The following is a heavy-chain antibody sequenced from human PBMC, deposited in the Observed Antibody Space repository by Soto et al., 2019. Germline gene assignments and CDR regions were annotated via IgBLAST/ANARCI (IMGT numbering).Heavy chain of an antibody. Sequence: PGGSLRLSCAASWFVVINNYMSWVRQAPGKGLEWVAVISSGDDTYYADFMKGRFTISRDNSKNEVYLQMDNLRAEDTAVYYCARNSSPGGMDVWGQGTTVTVSS. V-gene: IGHV3-53*01. CDR2: ISSGDDT. J-gene: IGHJ6*02. D-gene: IGHD6-13*01. CDR3: ARNSSPGGMDV. CDR1: WFVVINNY.